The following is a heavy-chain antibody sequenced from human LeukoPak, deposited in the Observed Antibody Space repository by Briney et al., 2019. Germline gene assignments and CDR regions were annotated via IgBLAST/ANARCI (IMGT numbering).Heavy chain of an antibody. D-gene: IGHD3-22*01. CDR3: AKDRSWDRSGYTAFDI. CDR2: ISGDGGST. J-gene: IGHJ3*02. V-gene: IGHV3-43*02. Sequence: GGSLRLSCAASGFTFDDYAMHWVRQVPGKGLEWVSLISGDGGSTYYADSVKGRFIMSRDNSKNSLYLQMNSLRTEDTASYFCAKDRSWDRSGYTAFDIWGQGTMVTVSS. CDR1: GFTFDDYA.